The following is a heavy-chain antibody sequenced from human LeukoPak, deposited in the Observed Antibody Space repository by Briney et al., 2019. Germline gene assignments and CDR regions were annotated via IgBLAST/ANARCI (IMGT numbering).Heavy chain of an antibody. D-gene: IGHD2-2*01. Sequence: KTSETLSLTCTVSGGSISSYYWSWIRQPPGKGLEWIGYIYYSGSTNYNPSLKSRVTISVDTSKNQFSLKLSSVTAADTAVYYCARDRGGSPVPAAMRGYYYYGMDVWGQGTTVTVSS. J-gene: IGHJ6*02. CDR1: GGSISSYY. V-gene: IGHV4-59*01. CDR3: ARDRGGSPVPAAMRGYYYYGMDV. CDR2: IYYSGST.